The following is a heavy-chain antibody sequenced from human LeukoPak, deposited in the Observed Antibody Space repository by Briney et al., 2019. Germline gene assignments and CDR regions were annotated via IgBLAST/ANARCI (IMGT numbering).Heavy chain of an antibody. D-gene: IGHD2-15*01. CDR3: ARLEGYCSGGSCYPPLYYFDY. V-gene: IGHV4-39*07. Sequence: PSETLSLTCTVSGGSITSSSSYWGWIRQPPGKGLEWIGSVYYSGSTYYNPSLKSRVTISVDTSKNQFSLKLGSVTAADTAVYYCARLEGYCSGGSCYPPLYYFDYWGQGTLVTVSS. CDR1: GGSITSSSSY. CDR2: VYYSGST. J-gene: IGHJ4*02.